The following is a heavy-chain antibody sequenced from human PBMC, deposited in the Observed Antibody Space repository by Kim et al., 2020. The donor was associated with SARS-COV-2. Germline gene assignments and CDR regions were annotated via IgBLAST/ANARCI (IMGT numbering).Heavy chain of an antibody. CDR3: ARDRTPSYLES. CDR1: GFTFRSSG. V-gene: IGHV3-33*01. D-gene: IGHD5-18*01. CDR2: IWYDGSKE. Sequence: GGSLRLSCAASGFTFRSSGMHWVRQAAGKGLEWVAIIWYDGSKEYYADSVKGRFTISRDNSKNTVYLQMNSLRAEDTAVYYCARDRTPSYLESWGQGTLVTVSS. J-gene: IGHJ5*02.